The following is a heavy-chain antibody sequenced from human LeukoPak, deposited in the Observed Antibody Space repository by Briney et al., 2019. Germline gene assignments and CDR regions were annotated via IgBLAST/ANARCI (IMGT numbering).Heavy chain of an antibody. D-gene: IGHD3-3*01. CDR3: AREAYDFWSGSAF. J-gene: IGHJ4*02. CDR1: GFSFSDYW. V-gene: IGHV3-7*01. Sequence: PGESLRLSCAASGFSFSDYWVTWVRQAPGKGLEWVANINQDGSEKHYVDSVKGRFTISRDNAKNSLFLQMTSLRAEDTAVYYCAREAYDFWSGSAFWGQGTQVTVSS. CDR2: INQDGSEK.